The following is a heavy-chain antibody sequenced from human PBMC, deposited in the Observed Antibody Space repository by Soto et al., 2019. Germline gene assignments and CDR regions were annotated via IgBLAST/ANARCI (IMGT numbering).Heavy chain of an antibody. Sequence: PXDSLTISCKGSGYSFTSYWISWVRQMPGKGLEWMGRIDPSDSYTNYSPSFQGHVTISADKSISTAYLQWSSLKASDTAMYYCARQTGYSSSWYFDYWGQGTLVTVSS. V-gene: IGHV5-10-1*01. CDR3: ARQTGYSSSWYFDY. D-gene: IGHD6-13*01. CDR1: GYSFTSYW. CDR2: IDPSDSYT. J-gene: IGHJ4*02.